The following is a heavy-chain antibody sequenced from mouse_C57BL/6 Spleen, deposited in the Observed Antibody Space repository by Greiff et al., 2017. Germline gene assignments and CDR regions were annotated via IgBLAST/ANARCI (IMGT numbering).Heavy chain of an antibody. V-gene: IGHV1-55*01. J-gene: IGHJ4*01. CDR1: GYTFTSYW. CDR2: IYPASSST. Sequence: QVQLQQPGAELVKPGASVKMSCKASGYTFTSYWITWVKQRPGQGLEWIGDIYPASSSTNYNEKFKSKATLTVDTSSSTAYMQLSSLTSEDSAVYDGAIGNYGSIPYYAMEYWGQGTSGTVSA. D-gene: IGHD1-1*01. CDR3: AIGNYGSIPYYAMEY.